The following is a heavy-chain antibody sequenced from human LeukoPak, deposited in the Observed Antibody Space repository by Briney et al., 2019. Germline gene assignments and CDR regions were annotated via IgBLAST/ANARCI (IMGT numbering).Heavy chain of an antibody. CDR3: ARSRNYYRVYFDN. Sequence: GASVKVSCKASGYTFSSFYLHWVRQAPGQGLEWMGIITPNTGDTTCAPKFQDRLIMTRDRSTSTVYMELHSLRSEDTAVYYCARSRNYYRVYFDNWGQGTLVPVSS. CDR2: ITPNTGDT. D-gene: IGHD3-10*01. CDR1: GYTFSSFY. V-gene: IGHV1-46*01. J-gene: IGHJ4*02.